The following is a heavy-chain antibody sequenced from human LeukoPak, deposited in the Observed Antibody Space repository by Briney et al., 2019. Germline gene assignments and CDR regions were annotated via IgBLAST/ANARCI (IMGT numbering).Heavy chain of an antibody. CDR3: ARRVIAAADNWFDP. J-gene: IGHJ5*02. D-gene: IGHD6-13*01. Sequence: SETLSLTCIVSGGSVSSNSYYWGWIRQPPGRGLEWIGSVYYKGNTYYIPSLKSRVTMSVDTSTNQFSLKLRSVTAADTAMYYCARRVIAAADNWFDPWGQGTLVTVSS. CDR1: GGSVSSNSYY. V-gene: IGHV4-39*07. CDR2: VYYKGNT.